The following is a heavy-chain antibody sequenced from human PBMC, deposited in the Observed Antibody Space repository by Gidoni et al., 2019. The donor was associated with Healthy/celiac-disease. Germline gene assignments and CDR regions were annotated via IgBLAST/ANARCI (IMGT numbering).Heavy chain of an antibody. Sequence: EVQLLESGGGLVQPGGSLRLSCAASGFTFSSYAMSWVRQAPGKGLEWVSAISGSGGSTYYADSVKGRFTISRDNSKNTLYLQMNSLRAEDTAVYYCAKSVAHKYSSSSFYFDYWGQGTLVTVSS. CDR1: GFTFSSYA. V-gene: IGHV3-23*01. D-gene: IGHD6-6*01. CDR3: AKSVAHKYSSSSFYFDY. J-gene: IGHJ4*02. CDR2: ISGSGGST.